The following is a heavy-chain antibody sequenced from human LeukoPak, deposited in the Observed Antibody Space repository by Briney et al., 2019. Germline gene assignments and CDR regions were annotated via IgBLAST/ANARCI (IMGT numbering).Heavy chain of an antibody. V-gene: IGHV1-46*01. J-gene: IGHJ4*02. D-gene: IGHD6-19*01. CDR3: ARFAVHRRIAVDGQFGLDY. Sequence: ASVKVSCKAAGYIFTSYNMNWVRQGPGQGLEWMGIINPSGGSTNYAQKFQGRVTMTSDTSTSTVYMELSSLRSEDTAVYYCARFAVHRRIAVDGQFGLDYWGQGTLLTVSS. CDR2: INPSGGST. CDR1: GYIFTSYN.